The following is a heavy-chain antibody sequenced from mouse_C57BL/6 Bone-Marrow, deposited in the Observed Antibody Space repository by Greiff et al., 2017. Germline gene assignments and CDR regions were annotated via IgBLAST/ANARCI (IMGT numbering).Heavy chain of an antibody. CDR3: TRGAYYFDY. CDR1: GYTFTDYE. Sequence: VQLQQSGAELVRPGASVTLSCKASGYTFTDYEMHWVKQTPVHGLEWLGASDPETGGTAYNQKFKGKAILTADKSSSTAYMELRSLTSEDSAVYYCTRGAYYFDYWGQGTTLTVSS. J-gene: IGHJ2*01. V-gene: IGHV1-15*01. CDR2: SDPETGGT.